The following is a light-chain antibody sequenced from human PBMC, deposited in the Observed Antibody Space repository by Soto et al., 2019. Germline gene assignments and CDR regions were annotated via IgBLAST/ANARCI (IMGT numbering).Light chain of an antibody. CDR3: NSHTSGDFRV. J-gene: IGLJ1*01. CDR2: EVS. V-gene: IGLV2-14*01. CDR1: SSDVGRYDH. Sequence: QSVLTQPASVSGSPGQSITISCTGSSSDVGRYDHVSWYQHHPGKAPKLLISEVSSRSSGVSTRFSGSKSGYTASLTISGLQAEDEADYYCNSHTSGDFRVFGTGTKVTVL.